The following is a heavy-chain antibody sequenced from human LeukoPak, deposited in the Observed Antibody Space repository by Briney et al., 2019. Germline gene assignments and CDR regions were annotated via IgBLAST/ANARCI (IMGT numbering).Heavy chain of an antibody. CDR1: GGTFSSYA. D-gene: IGHD1-26*01. J-gene: IGHJ6*03. V-gene: IGHV1-69*06. Sequence: SVKVSCKASGGTFSSYAISWVRQAPGQGLEWMGRIIPIFGTANYAQKIQGRVTITADKSTSTAYMELSSLRSEDTAEYYCARDRPKWELPIEAYYYYMDVWGKGTTVTVSS. CDR2: IIPIFGTA. CDR3: ARDRPKWELPIEAYYYYMDV.